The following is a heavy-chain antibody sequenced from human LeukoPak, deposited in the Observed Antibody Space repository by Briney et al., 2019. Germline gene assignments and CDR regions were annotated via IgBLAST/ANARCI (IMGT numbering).Heavy chain of an antibody. V-gene: IGHV1-18*01. J-gene: IGHJ4*02. D-gene: IGHD1-26*01. CDR2: IFAYDGST. CDR3: AREDSGTYAY. CDR1: GYTFTSYG. Sequence: ASVKVSCKASGYTFTSYGFSWVRQAPGRGLEWMGWIFAYDGSTNYAQNLKGRVTMTTDTSTSTAYMELRNLRSDDTAVYYCAREDSGTYAYWGQGTLVTVSS.